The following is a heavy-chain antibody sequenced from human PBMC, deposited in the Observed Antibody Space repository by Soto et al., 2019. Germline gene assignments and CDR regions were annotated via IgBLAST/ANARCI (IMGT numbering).Heavy chain of an antibody. CDR2: ISRSGGYT. J-gene: IGHJ4*02. V-gene: IGHV1-46*03. CDR3: ARGGGIVAVTAAYDH. D-gene: IGHD2-21*02. Sequence: WVQHSTGQGLEWLGIISRSGGYTIYAQRFLGRVTMTSDTSTSTVHMELGSLTSEDTAVYYCARGGGIVAVTAAYDHWGQGTLVTVS.